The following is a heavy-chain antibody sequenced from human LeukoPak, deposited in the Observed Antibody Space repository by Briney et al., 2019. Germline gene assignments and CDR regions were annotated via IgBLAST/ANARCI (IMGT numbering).Heavy chain of an antibody. CDR3: ATDCSSTSCYILTDAFDI. J-gene: IGHJ3*02. D-gene: IGHD2-2*02. Sequence: SVKVSCKASGGTFSSYAISWVRQAPGQGLEWMGGIIPIFGTANYAQKFQGRVTITANESTSTAYMELSSLRSEDTAVYYCATDCSSTSCYILTDAFDIWGQGTMVTVSS. V-gene: IGHV1-69*13. CDR2: IIPIFGTA. CDR1: GGTFSSYA.